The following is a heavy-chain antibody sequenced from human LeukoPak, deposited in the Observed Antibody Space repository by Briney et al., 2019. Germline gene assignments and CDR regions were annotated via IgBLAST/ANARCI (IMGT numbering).Heavy chain of an antibody. V-gene: IGHV3-7*01. CDR3: ARIHGAYPFDY. D-gene: IGHD4/OR15-4a*01. Sequence: PGGSLRLSCAASGFTFSSYWMSWVRQAPGKGLEWVANIKQDGSEKYYADSVKGRFTISRDNAKNSVSLQMNSLRAEDTAVYYCARIHGAYPFDYWGQGTLVTVSS. CDR1: GFTFSSYW. J-gene: IGHJ4*02. CDR2: IKQDGSEK.